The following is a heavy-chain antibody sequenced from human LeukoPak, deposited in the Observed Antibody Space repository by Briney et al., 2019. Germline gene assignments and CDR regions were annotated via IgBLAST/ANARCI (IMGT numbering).Heavy chain of an antibody. CDR3: TTGGDTSMNYYYYGMDV. CDR1: GFTFSNAW. D-gene: IGHD5-18*01. Sequence: PGGSLRLSCAASGFTFSNAWMSWVRQAPGKGLEWVGRIKSKTDGGTTDYGTPVKGRFTISRDDSKNILYLQMNSLKTEDTAVYYCTTGGDTSMNYYYYGMDVWGQGTTVTVSS. CDR2: IKSKTDGGTT. J-gene: IGHJ6*02. V-gene: IGHV3-15*01.